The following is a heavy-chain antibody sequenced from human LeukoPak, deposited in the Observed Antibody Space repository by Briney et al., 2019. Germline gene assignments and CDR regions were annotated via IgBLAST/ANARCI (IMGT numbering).Heavy chain of an antibody. Sequence: SETLSLTCTVSGGSISSSSYYWGWIRQPPGTGLEWIGSIYYSGSTYYNPSLKSRVTISVDTSKNQFSLKLSSVTAADTAVYYCARRDWGTDYWGQGTLVAASS. CDR1: GGSISSSSYY. D-gene: IGHD3-16*01. CDR2: IYYSGST. CDR3: ARRDWGTDY. J-gene: IGHJ4*02. V-gene: IGHV4-39*01.